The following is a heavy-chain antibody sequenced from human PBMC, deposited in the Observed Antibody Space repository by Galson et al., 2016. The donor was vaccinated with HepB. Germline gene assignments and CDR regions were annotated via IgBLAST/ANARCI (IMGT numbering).Heavy chain of an antibody. D-gene: IGHD2-15*01. CDR2: ISRNSYDI. V-gene: IGHV3-11*01. CDR1: GFIFSDHY. J-gene: IGHJ4*02. Sequence: SLRLSCAASGFIFSDHYMTWIRQAPGKGLEWIAYISRNSYDIYYANSVKGRFTISRDNARNSPYLHMNNVRVEDTAVYYCARGEDEFSTRWFFDSWGQGSLVTVSS. CDR3: ARGEDEFSTRWFFDS.